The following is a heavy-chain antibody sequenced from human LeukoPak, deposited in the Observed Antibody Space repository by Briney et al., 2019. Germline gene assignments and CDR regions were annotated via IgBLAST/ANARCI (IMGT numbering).Heavy chain of an antibody. CDR3: ARGVVAAPQTFDY. D-gene: IGHD2-15*01. Sequence: SETLSLTCTVSGGSISSSSYYWGWIRQPPGKGLEGIGSIYYSGSTYYNPSLKSRVTISVDTSKDQFSLKLRSVTAADTAVYYCARGVVAAPQTFDYWGQGTLVAVSS. V-gene: IGHV4-39*07. CDR1: GGSISSSSYY. CDR2: IYYSGST. J-gene: IGHJ4*02.